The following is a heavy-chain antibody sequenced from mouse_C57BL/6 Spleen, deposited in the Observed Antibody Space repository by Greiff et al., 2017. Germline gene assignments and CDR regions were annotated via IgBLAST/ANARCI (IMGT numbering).Heavy chain of an antibody. V-gene: IGHV1-64*01. CDR3: ARFGYDVGAWFAY. J-gene: IGHJ3*01. CDR1: GYTFTSYW. D-gene: IGHD2-2*01. Sequence: QVQLQQPGAELVKPGASVKLSCKASGYTFTSYWMHWVKQRPGQGLEWIGMIHPNSGSTNYNEKFKSKATLTVDKSSSTAYMQLSSLTSEDSAVYYCARFGYDVGAWFAYWGQGTLVTVSA. CDR2: IHPNSGST.